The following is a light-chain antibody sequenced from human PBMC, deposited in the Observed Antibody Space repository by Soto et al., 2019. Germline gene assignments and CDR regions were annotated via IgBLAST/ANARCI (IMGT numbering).Light chain of an antibody. CDR1: QSISIY. CDR3: QQSYSTPLT. V-gene: IGKV1-39*01. J-gene: IGKJ4*01. Sequence: DIQMTQSPSTLSASVGDRVTITCRASQSISIYLNWYQQKPGQAPKLLIYAASSLQSGVPSRFSGSGSGTDFTLTISSLQPGDFATYYCQQSYSTPLTFGGGTKVDIK. CDR2: AAS.